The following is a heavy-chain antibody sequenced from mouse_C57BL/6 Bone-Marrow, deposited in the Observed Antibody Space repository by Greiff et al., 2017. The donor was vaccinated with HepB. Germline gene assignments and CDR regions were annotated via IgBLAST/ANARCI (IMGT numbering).Heavy chain of an antibody. Sequence: DVHLVESGGGLVQPGGSLKLSCAASGFTFSDYYMYWVRQTPEKRLEWVAYISNGGGSTYYPYTVTGRFTISRDNAKNTLYLQMSRLKTEDTAMYYCARFWGAGKYFDYWGQGTTLTVSS. CDR3: ARFWGAGKYFDY. J-gene: IGHJ2*01. CDR1: GFTFSDYY. V-gene: IGHV5-12*01. D-gene: IGHD3-3*01. CDR2: ISNGGGST.